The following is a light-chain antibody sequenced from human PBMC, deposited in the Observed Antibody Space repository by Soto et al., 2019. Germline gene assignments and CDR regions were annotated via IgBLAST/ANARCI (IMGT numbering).Light chain of an antibody. V-gene: IGKV1-5*01. J-gene: IGKJ1*01. Sequence: DIQMTQSPSTLPASVGDRVTISCRASQTVERWLAWYQQKPGKAPKLLISDVSSFERGVPSRFSGSGSATEFTLTISGLQSDDFATYYCQQYKDYVWTFGQGTKV. CDR2: DVS. CDR1: QTVERW. CDR3: QQYKDYVWT.